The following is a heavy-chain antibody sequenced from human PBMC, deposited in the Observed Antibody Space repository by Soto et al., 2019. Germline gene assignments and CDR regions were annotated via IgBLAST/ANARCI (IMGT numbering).Heavy chain of an antibody. CDR2: IYYSGST. D-gene: IGHD3-9*01. Sequence: SETLSLTCTVSGGSISSSSYYWGWIRQPPGKGLEWIGSIYYSGSTYYNPSLKSRVTISVDTSKNQFSLKLSSVTAADTAVYYCASVSYFNAFDYWGQGTLVTVSS. CDR1: GGSISSSSYY. J-gene: IGHJ4*02. CDR3: ASVSYFNAFDY. V-gene: IGHV4-39*01.